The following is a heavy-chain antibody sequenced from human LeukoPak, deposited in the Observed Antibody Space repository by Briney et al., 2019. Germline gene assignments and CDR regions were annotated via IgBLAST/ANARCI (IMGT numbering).Heavy chain of an antibody. J-gene: IGHJ4*02. CDR1: GFSFSGHW. Sequence: GGSLRLFCTASGFSFSGHWMHWARQLPGKGLVWVSRISPTGSTTSYADSVKGRFTVSRDNAKNTLYLQVNNLRAEDTAVYYCARGPNSNWSGLDFWGQGTLLTVSS. V-gene: IGHV3-74*01. CDR3: ARGPNSNWSGLDF. CDR2: ISPTGSTT. D-gene: IGHD6-6*01.